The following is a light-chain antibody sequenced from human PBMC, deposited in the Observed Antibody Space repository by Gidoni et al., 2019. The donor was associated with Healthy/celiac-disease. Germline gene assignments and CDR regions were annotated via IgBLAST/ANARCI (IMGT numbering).Light chain of an antibody. Sequence: EIVLTQSPGTLSLSPGERATLSCRASQSVSSSYLAWYQQKPGQAPRLLIYGASSRATGIPDRFSGSGSGTDFTRNISRLEPEDFAVYYCQKYGRSPLTFGGGTKVEIK. CDR2: GAS. CDR1: QSVSSSY. V-gene: IGKV3-20*01. J-gene: IGKJ4*01. CDR3: QKYGRSPLT.